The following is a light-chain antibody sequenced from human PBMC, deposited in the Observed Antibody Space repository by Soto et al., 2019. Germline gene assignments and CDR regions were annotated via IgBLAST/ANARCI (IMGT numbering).Light chain of an antibody. CDR2: EVS. CDR3: SSYTSSSTYV. Sequence: QSALTQPASVSGSPGQSITIACTGTSSDVGGYNYVSWYQQHPGKAPKLMIYEVSNRPSGVSNRFSGSKSGNTASLTISGLPAEDEADYYCSSYTSSSTYVLGNGTKVTVL. V-gene: IGLV2-14*01. CDR1: SSDVGGYNY. J-gene: IGLJ1*01.